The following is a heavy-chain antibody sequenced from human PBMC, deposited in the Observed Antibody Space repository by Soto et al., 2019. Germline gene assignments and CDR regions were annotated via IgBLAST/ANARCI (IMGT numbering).Heavy chain of an antibody. V-gene: IGHV5-10-1*01. CDR1: GYSFTSYW. CDR3: ARARNSVWYYYGMDV. Sequence: GESLKISCKGSGYSFTSYWISWVRQMPGKGLEWMGRVNPSDSYTNYSPSFQGHVTISADKSISTAYLQWSSLKASDTAMYYCARARNSVWYYYGMDVWGQGTTVTVSS. CDR2: VNPSDSYT. D-gene: IGHD3-16*01. J-gene: IGHJ6*02.